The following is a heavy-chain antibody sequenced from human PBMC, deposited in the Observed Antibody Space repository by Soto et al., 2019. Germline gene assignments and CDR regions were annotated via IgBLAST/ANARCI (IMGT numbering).Heavy chain of an antibody. J-gene: IGHJ4*02. V-gene: IGHV3-11*03. Sequence: GGSLRLSCAASGFTFSDYYMSWIRQAPGKGLEWVSYISSSSSYTNYADSVKGRFTISRDNAKNPPYLQMNSLRAEDTAVYYCASRPDVDTNDYWGQGTLVTVSS. CDR3: ASRPDVDTNDY. D-gene: IGHD5-18*01. CDR2: ISSSSSYT. CDR1: GFTFSDYY.